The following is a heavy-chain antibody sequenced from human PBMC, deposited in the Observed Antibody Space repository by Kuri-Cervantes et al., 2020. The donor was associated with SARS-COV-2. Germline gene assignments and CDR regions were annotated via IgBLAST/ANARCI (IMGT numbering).Heavy chain of an antibody. V-gene: IGHV1-2*02. D-gene: IGHD4-17*01. J-gene: IGHJ4*02. Sequence: ASVQVSCKASGYNFTGYYMHWLRQAPGQGLEWMGWINPNSGGTNYAQKFLGRVTMTRDTSINTAYMVLSRLRSDDTAVDYCARVGFGDYEIDYWGQGTLVTVSS. CDR3: ARVGFGDYEIDY. CDR1: GYNFTGYY. CDR2: INPNSGGT.